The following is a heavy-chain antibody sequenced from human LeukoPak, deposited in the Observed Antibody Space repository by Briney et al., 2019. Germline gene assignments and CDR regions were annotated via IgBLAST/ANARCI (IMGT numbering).Heavy chain of an antibody. CDR1: GFTLSSYG. J-gene: IGHJ4*02. CDR3: ARDAGLTIGSGSYPPLDY. Sequence: PGGSLRLSCAASGFTLSSYGMHWVRQAPGKGLEWVAVIWYDGSNKYYADSVKGRFTISRDNSKNTLYLQMNSLRAEDTAVYYCARDAGLTIGSGSYPPLDYWGQGTLVTVSS. CDR2: IWYDGSNK. D-gene: IGHD3-10*01. V-gene: IGHV3-33*01.